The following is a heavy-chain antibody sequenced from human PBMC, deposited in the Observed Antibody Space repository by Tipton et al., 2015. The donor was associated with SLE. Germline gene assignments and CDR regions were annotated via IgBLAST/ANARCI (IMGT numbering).Heavy chain of an antibody. D-gene: IGHD4-11*01. CDR1: GFTVSSNY. V-gene: IGHV3-66*02. Sequence: SLRLSCAASGFTVSSNYMSWVRQAPGKGLEWVSVIYSGGSTYYADSVKGRFTISRDNSKNTLYLQMNSLRAEDTAVYYCAREPDYSNYGGVWGKGTTVTASS. J-gene: IGHJ6*04. CDR3: AREPDYSNYGGV. CDR2: IYSGGST.